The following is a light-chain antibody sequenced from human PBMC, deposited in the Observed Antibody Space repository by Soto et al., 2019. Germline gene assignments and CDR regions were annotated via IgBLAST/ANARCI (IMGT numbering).Light chain of an antibody. V-gene: IGKV1-5*01. CDR2: EAS. CDR1: QNINDW. CDR3: QQYNSYSLT. Sequence: DIPMTQSPSTLSASIGDEITITCRASQNINDWLAWYQQKPGKAPKLLISEASSLDSGVPSRFSGSGSGTEFTLTISSLQPDDFATYYCQQYNSYSLTFGGGTKVEI. J-gene: IGKJ4*01.